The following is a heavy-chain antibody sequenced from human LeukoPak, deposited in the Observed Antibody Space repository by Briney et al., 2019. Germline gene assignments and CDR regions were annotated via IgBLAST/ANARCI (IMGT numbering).Heavy chain of an antibody. CDR3: ARDRGQDSGSYMWWFDP. D-gene: IGHD1-26*01. CDR2: ISAYNGNT. Sequence: GASVKVSCKASGYTFTSYGISWVRQAPGQGLEWMGWISAYNGNTNYAQKLQGRVTMTTDTSTGTAYMELRSLRSDDTAVYYCARDRGQDSGSYMWWFDPWGQGTLVTVSS. CDR1: GYTFTSYG. J-gene: IGHJ5*02. V-gene: IGHV1-18*01.